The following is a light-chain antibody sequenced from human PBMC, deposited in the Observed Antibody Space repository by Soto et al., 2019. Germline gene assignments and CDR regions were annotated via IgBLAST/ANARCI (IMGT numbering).Light chain of an antibody. CDR2: EVS. CDR3: SSYTSSSTGVV. CDR1: SSDVGSYNY. Sequence: QSALTQPASVSGSPGQSITISCTGTSSDVGSYNYVSWYQQHPGKAPKLMIYEVSNRPSGVSNRFSGSKSGNTASLTISGLQAEDEADYYCSSYTSSSTGVVFGGGTKVTVL. J-gene: IGLJ2*01. V-gene: IGLV2-14*01.